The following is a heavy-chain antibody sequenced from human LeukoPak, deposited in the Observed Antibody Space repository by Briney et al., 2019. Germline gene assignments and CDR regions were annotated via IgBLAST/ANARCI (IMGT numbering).Heavy chain of an antibody. CDR2: IIPIFGTA. J-gene: IGHJ6*02. D-gene: IGHD3-22*01. V-gene: IGHV1-69*01. CDR1: GGTFISYA. CDR3: ATTTYYYDSSGYDYYGMDV. Sequence: GSSVKVSCKASGGTFISYAISWVRQAPGQGLEWMGGIIPIFGTANYAQKFQGRVTITADESTSTAYMELSSLRSEDTAVYYCATTTYYYDSSGYDYYGMDVWGQGTTVTVSS.